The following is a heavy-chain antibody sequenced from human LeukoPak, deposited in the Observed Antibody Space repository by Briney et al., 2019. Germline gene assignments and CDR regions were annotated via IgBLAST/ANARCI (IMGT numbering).Heavy chain of an antibody. J-gene: IGHJ4*02. CDR1: GFRFTNYW. V-gene: IGHV3-7*01. CDR2: IKQDGSEK. D-gene: IGHD6-13*01. Sequence: GGSLRLSCAASGFRFTNYWMSWVRQAPGKGLEWVANIKQDGSEKDYVDSMKGRFTISRDNTKNSVYLQVNSLRAEDTAVYYCARIGYSSSSFDYWGQGTLVTVPS. CDR3: ARIGYSSSSFDY.